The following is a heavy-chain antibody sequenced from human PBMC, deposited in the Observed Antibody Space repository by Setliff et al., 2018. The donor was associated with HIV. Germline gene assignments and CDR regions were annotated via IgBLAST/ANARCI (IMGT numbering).Heavy chain of an antibody. D-gene: IGHD3-22*01. J-gene: IGHJ4*02. CDR2: INHSGRT. CDR1: GGSFSDNY. Sequence: LSLTCAVYGGSFSDNYWSWIRQSPGKGLEWIGEINHSGRTKYSPSLRSRVSISVDTSKTQFSLKLSSVTAADTAVYYCARDYYDSSGYIFFPGLPDYWGQGTLVTVSS. V-gene: IGHV4-34*01. CDR3: ARDYYDSSGYIFFPGLPDY.